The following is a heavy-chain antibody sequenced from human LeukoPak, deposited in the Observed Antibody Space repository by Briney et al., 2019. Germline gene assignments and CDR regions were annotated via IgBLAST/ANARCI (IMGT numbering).Heavy chain of an antibody. CDR3: ARGEGGSPFDY. V-gene: IGHV4-34*01. J-gene: IGHJ4*02. D-gene: IGHD2-15*01. CDR2: INHSGST. CDR1: GGSFSGYY. Sequence: SETLSLTCAVYGGSFSGYYWSWIRQPPGKGLEWNGEINHSGSTNYNPSLKSRVTISVDTSKNQFSLKLSSVTAADTAVYYCARGEGGSPFDYWGQGTLVTVSS.